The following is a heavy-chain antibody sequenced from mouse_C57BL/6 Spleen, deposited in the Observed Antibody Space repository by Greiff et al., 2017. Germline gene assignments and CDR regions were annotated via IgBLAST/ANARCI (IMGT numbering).Heavy chain of an antibody. CDR3: ARRDDYGSIDWYFDV. D-gene: IGHD1-1*01. CDR2: ITPNNGGT. CDR1: GYTFTDYN. J-gene: IGHJ1*03. Sequence: VQLQQSGPELVKPGASVKIPCKASGYTFTDYNMAWVKQSPGKSLEWIGDITPNNGGTIYNQKFKGKATLTVDKSSSTAYMELRSLTSEDTAVYDCARRDDYGSIDWYFDVWGTGTTVTVSS. V-gene: IGHV1-18*01.